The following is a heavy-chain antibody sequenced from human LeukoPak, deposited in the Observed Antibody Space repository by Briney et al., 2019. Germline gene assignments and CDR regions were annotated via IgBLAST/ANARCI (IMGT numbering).Heavy chain of an antibody. CDR2: IYSGGNT. Sequence: GGSLRLSCAASGSTVRTTYMTWVRQAPGKGLEWVSVIYSGGNTYYADSVKGRFTISRDNSKNTLFLQMNSLRAEDTAVYFCARGGGVGSYYYFDYWGQGTLVTVSS. CDR1: GSTVRTTY. CDR3: ARGGGVGSYYYFDY. D-gene: IGHD1-26*01. V-gene: IGHV3-53*01. J-gene: IGHJ4*02.